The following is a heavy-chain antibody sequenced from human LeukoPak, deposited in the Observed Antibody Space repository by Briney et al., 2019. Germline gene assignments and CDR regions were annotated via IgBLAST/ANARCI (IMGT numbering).Heavy chain of an antibody. J-gene: IGHJ6*03. D-gene: IGHD2-2*01. CDR1: GGSINSSSW. CDR3: AREGPAALTSFYYFMDV. V-gene: IGHV4-4*02. Sequence: SSETLSLTCAVSGGSINSSSWWSWVRQPPGKGLEWIGEIYHSGSTNYNPSLKSRVTISVDNSKNQFSLKLSSVTAADTALYYCAREGPAALTSFYYFMDVWGKGTTVTVSS. CDR2: IYHSGST.